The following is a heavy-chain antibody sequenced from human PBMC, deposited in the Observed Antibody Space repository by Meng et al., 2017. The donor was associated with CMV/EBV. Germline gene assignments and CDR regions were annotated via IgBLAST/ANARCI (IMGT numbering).Heavy chain of an antibody. CDR3: ARDSGQLRFLEWLSRTWFDP. V-gene: IGHV1-18*01. CDR2: ISAYNGNT. Sequence: ASVKVSCKASGYTFTSYGISWVRQAPGQGLEWMGWISAYNGNTNYAQKLQGRVTMTTDTSTSTAYMELRSLRSDDTAVYYCARDSGQLRFLEWLSRTWFDPWGQGTLVTVSS. D-gene: IGHD3-3*01. J-gene: IGHJ5*02. CDR1: GYTFTSYG.